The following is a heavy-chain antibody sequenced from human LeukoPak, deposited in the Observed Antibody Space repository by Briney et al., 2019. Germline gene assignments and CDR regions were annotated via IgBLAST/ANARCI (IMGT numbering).Heavy chain of an antibody. CDR2: IYYSGST. D-gene: IGHD2-15*01. J-gene: IGHJ5*02. CDR1: GGSFSGYY. V-gene: IGHV4-34*01. CDR3: ARGLGYCSGGSCYGDNWFDP. Sequence: SETLSLTCAVYGGSFSGYYWGWIRQPPGKGLEWIGSIYYSGSTYYNPSLKSRVTISVDTSKNQFSLKLSSVTAADTAVYYCARGLGYCSGGSCYGDNWFDPWGQGTLVTVSS.